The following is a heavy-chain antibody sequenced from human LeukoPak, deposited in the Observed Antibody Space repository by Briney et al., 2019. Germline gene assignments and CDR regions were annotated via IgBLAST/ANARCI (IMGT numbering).Heavy chain of an antibody. J-gene: IGHJ4*02. CDR1: GFTFSSYS. V-gene: IGHV3-21*01. Sequence: GGSLRLSCAASGFTFSSYSMSWVRQAPGKGLEWVSSISSSSSYIYYADSVKGRFTISRDNAKNSLYLQMNSLRAEDTAVYHCARDDDSNSQTEQRYWGQGTLVTVSS. D-gene: IGHD6-13*01. CDR2: ISSSSSYI. CDR3: ARDDDSNSQTEQRY.